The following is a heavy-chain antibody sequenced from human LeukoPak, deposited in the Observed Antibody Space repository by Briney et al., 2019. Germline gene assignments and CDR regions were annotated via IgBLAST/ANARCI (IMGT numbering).Heavy chain of an antibody. CDR1: GFTFSSYA. V-gene: IGHV3-23*01. Sequence: TGGSLRLSCAASGFTFSSYAMSWVRQAPGKGLECVSDISGSGGSTYYADSVKGRFTISRDSSKNTLYMQMNTLRAEDTAVYYCARRAPGAAFDYWGQGTLVTASS. J-gene: IGHJ4*02. CDR3: ARRAPGAAFDY. CDR2: ISGSGGST. D-gene: IGHD6-19*01.